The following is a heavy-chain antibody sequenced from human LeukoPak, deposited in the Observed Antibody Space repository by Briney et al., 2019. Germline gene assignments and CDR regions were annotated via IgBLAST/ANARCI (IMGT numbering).Heavy chain of an antibody. Sequence: ASVKVSCKASGYTFTGYYMHWVRQAPGQGLEWMGWINPNSGGTNFAQKFQGRVAMTGDTSIRTAYMELSRLASDDTAIYYCARAYGSGKPNDYWGQGTLVTVSS. CDR2: INPNSGGT. CDR3: ARAYGSGKPNDY. CDR1: GYTFTGYY. J-gene: IGHJ4*02. V-gene: IGHV1-2*02. D-gene: IGHD3-10*01.